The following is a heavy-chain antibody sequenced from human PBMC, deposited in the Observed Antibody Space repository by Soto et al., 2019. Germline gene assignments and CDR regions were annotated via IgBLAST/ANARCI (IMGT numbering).Heavy chain of an antibody. V-gene: IGHV4-30-4*01. CDR3: ARGRVLWFGEFPSFDY. D-gene: IGHD3-10*01. CDR2: IYYSGST. J-gene: IGHJ4*02. Sequence: SETLSLTCTVSGGSISSGDYYWSWIRQPPGKGLEWIGYIYYSGSTYYNPSLKSRVTISVDTSKNQFSLKLSSVTAADTAVYYCARGRVLWFGEFPSFDYWGQGTLVTRLL. CDR1: GGSISSGDYY.